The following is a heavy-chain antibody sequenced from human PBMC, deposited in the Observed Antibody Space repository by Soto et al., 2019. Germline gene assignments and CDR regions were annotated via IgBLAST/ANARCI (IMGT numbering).Heavy chain of an antibody. CDR3: ARESSPYDSSGYPNWFDP. D-gene: IGHD3-22*01. J-gene: IGHJ5*02. CDR1: GGTFSSYA. CDR2: IIPIFGTA. Sequence: ASVKVSCKASGGTFSSYAISWVRQAPGQGLEWMGGIIPIFGTANYAQKFQGRVTITADESTSTAYMELSSLRSEDTAVYYCARESSPYDSSGYPNWFDPWGQGTLVTVSS. V-gene: IGHV1-69*13.